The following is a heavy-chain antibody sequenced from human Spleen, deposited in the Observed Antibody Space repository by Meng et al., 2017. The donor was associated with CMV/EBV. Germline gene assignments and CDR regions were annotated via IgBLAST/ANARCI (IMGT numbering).Heavy chain of an antibody. J-gene: IGHJ4*02. CDR3: AHRVTGNYFDY. D-gene: IGHD2-21*02. CDR1: VFSPRTPGVG. CDR2: IYWNDDK. V-gene: IGHV2-5*01. Sequence: CTFSVFSPRTPGVGVGWIRQPPGKSLEWLTLIYWNDDKSHSSSLKSRVAITRGTSENQVVLTLTNMDPVDTATYYCAHRVTGNYFDYWGQGTLVTVSS.